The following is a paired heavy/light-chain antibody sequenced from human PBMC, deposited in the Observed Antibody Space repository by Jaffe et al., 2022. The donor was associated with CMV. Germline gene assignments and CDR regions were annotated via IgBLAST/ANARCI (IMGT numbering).Light chain of an antibody. CDR3: QQYGASPAT. CDR1: QSVRSGS. V-gene: IGKV3-20*01. Sequence: DIVLTQSPGTLSLSPGESATLSCRATQSVRSGSLAWYQQKPGQAPRLLIYGASTRATGIPDRLSGSGSGTDFTLTITRLEPEDSAVYYCQQYGASPATFGQGTKLEIK. CDR2: GAS. J-gene: IGKJ2*01.
Heavy chain of an antibody. CDR3: VKGEYDYWSDYRQYFHY. J-gene: IGHJ4*02. Sequence: QEQLVESGGGLVQPGGSLRLSCAASGFTFSPFGMHWVRQAPGKGLEWVASISNHGGDTSYIGAVKGRFTISRDNSKNTLYLQMTSLRAEDTAVYYCVKGEYDYWSDYRQYFHYWGQGTLVTVSS. V-gene: IGHV3-30*18. CDR2: ISNHGGDT. D-gene: IGHD3-3*01. CDR1: GFTFSPFG.